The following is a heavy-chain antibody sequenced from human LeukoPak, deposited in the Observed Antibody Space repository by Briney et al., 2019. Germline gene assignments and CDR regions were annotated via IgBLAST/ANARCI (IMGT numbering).Heavy chain of an antibody. J-gene: IGHJ4*02. CDR1: GGFISSNNW. CDR2: IYHSGST. V-gene: IGHV4-4*02. D-gene: IGHD1-7*01. CDR3: ARDRGNWNYPLDY. Sequence: SGTLSLTCAVSGGFISSNNWWNWVRQPPGKGLEWVGEIYHSGSTNYNPSLESRVTISVDKSKNQFSLKLSSVTAADTAVYYCARDRGNWNYPLDYWGQGTLVTVSS.